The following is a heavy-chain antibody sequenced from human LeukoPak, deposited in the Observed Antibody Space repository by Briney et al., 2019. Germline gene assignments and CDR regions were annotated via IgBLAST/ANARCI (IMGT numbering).Heavy chain of an antibody. V-gene: IGHV3-23*01. CDR2: ISGSGGST. CDR1: GFTFSSYA. Sequence: PGGSLRLSCAASGFTFSSYAMSWVRQAPGKGLEWVSVISGSGGSTYYADSVKGRFTISRDNSKNTLYLQMNSLRAEDTAVYYCAKDLFDGAGLYYYYYGMDVWGQGTTVTVSS. CDR3: AKDLFDGAGLYYYYYGMDV. D-gene: IGHD3/OR15-3a*01. J-gene: IGHJ6*02.